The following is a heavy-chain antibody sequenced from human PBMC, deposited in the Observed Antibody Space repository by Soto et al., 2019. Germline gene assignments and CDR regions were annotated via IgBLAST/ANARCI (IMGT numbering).Heavy chain of an antibody. CDR2: ISSSSRTI. Sequence: GGSLRLSCAASGFSFSNYEMNWVRQAPGKGLEWVSYISSSSRTIYYADSVRGRFTISRDNAKNSVYLQMNSLRAEDTAVYYCAREESFVDYWGQGTLVTVSS. CDR1: GFSFSNYE. J-gene: IGHJ4*02. D-gene: IGHD1-26*01. V-gene: IGHV3-48*03. CDR3: AREESFVDY.